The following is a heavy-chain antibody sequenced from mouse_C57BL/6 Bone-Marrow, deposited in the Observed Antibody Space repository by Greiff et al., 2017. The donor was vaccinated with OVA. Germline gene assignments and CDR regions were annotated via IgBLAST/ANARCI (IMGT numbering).Heavy chain of an antibody. V-gene: IGHV5-16*01. D-gene: IGHD3-3*01. Sequence: EVHLVESEGGSVQPGSSMKLSCTASGFTFSDYYMAWVRQVPEKGLEWVANINYDGSSTYYLDSLKSRFIISRDNAKNILYLQMSSLKSEDTATYYCARGGWDWYFDVWGTGTTVTVSS. CDR3: ARGGWDWYFDV. CDR1: GFTFSDYY. J-gene: IGHJ1*03. CDR2: INYDGSST.